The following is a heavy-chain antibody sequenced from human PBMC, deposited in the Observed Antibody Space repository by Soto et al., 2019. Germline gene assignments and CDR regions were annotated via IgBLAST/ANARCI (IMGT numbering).Heavy chain of an antibody. J-gene: IGHJ4*02. CDR2: MYYSGST. CDR3: ARGYRQSGYSSSWVFDY. CDR1: GGSINSAGYY. V-gene: IGHV4-31*03. Sequence: QVQLRESGPGLVKPSQTLSLTCTVSGGSINSAGYYLNWLRQHPGQGLEWIGYMYYSGSTYYNPFRRSRVIISADTSENHFSLKLSSVTAADTAVYFCARGYRQSGYSSSWVFDYWGQGTLGNVAS. D-gene: IGHD6-13*01.